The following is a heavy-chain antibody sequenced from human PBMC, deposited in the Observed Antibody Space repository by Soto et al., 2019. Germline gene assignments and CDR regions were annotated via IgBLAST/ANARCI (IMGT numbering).Heavy chain of an antibody. CDR1: GYTFTSYA. CDR2: INAGNGNT. J-gene: IGHJ4*02. CDR3: ARAFRVRGVPTYYFDY. D-gene: IGHD3-10*01. Sequence: ASVKVSCKASGYTFTSYAMHWVRQAPGQRLEWMGWINAGNGNTKYSQKFQGRVTITRDTSASTAYMELSSLRSEDTAVYYCARAFRVRGVPTYYFDYWGQGTLVTVS. V-gene: IGHV1-3*01.